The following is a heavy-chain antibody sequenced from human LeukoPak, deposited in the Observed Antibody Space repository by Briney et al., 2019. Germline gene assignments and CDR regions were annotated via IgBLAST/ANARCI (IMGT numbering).Heavy chain of an antibody. CDR3: AKDLGY. J-gene: IGHJ4*02. Sequence: GGSLRLSCAASGFTFSSYAMHWVRQAPGKGLEWVAVISYDGSNKYYADSVKGRFTISRDNSKNTLYLQMNSLRAEDTAVYYCAKDLGYWGQGTLVTVSS. D-gene: IGHD7-27*01. CDR1: GFTFSSYA. CDR2: ISYDGSNK. V-gene: IGHV3-30-3*01.